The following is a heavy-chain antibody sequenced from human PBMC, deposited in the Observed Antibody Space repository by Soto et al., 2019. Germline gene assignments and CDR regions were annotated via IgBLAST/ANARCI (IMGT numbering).Heavy chain of an antibody. J-gene: IGHJ6*02. V-gene: IGHV3-23*01. CDR3: AKDMVRGTAMVPEYGMDV. CDR2: ISGSGGSI. Sequence: EVQLLESGGGLVQPGGSLRLSCAASGFTFSSYAMSWVRQAPGKGLEWVSAISGSGGSIGYADSVKGRFTISRDNAKNSLYLQMNSLRAEDTALYYCAKDMVRGTAMVPEYGMDVWGQGTTVTVSS. D-gene: IGHD5-18*01. CDR1: GFTFSSYA.